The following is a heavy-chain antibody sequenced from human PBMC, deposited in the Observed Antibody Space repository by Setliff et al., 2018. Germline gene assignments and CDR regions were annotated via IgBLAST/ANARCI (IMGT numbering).Heavy chain of an antibody. CDR3: ARLIGSCSSSSCSGALDL. V-gene: IGHV5-51*01. CDR1: GYSFTSYW. D-gene: IGHD2-2*03. CDR2: IYPGDSDT. Sequence: PGESLKISCQGSGYSFTSYWIGWVRQMPGKGLEWMGIIYPGDSDTRYSPSFRGQVTISVDKSIDTAYLQSSSLKASDSAIYYCARLIGSCSSSSCSGALDLWGQGTMVTVSS. J-gene: IGHJ3*01.